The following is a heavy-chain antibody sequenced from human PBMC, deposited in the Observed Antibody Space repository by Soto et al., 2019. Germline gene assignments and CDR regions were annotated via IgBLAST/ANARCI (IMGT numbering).Heavy chain of an antibody. CDR1: GFTFSSYG. D-gene: IGHD3-10*01. CDR2: ISYDGSNK. J-gene: IGHJ4*02. Sequence: QVQLVESGGGVVQPGRSLRLSCAASGFTFSSYGMHWVRQAPGKGLEWVAVISYDGSNKYYADSVKGRFTISRDNSKNTLYLQMNRLRAEDTAVYYCAKTSVLLWFGELSKKYYFDYWGQGTLVTVSS. V-gene: IGHV3-30*18. CDR3: AKTSVLLWFGELSKKYYFDY.